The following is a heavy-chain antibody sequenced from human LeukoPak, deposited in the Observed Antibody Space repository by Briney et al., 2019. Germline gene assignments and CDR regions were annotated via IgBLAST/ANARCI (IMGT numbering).Heavy chain of an antibody. V-gene: IGHV3-30*02. CDR3: AKDRWLPFDY. D-gene: IGHD6-19*01. J-gene: IGHJ4*02. CDR1: GFIFSSYG. Sequence: PGGSLRLSCAASGFIFSSYGMHWVRQAPGKGLEWVAFTRYDGSNKYYADSVKGRFTISRDNSKNTLYLQMNSLRVEDTAVYYCAKDRWLPFDYWGQGTLVTVSS. CDR2: TRYDGSNK.